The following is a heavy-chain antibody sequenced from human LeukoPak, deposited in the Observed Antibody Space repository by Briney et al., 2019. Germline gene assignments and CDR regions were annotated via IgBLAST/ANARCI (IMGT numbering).Heavy chain of an antibody. Sequence: SETLSLTCSVSGGSITTYHWSWIRQPPGKRLEWIGYIYNSGSANYKPSLKSRLTTSVDTSKNHFSLKLNSVTAADTAVYYCARAPVTGHWYFDLWGRGTLVTVSS. J-gene: IGHJ2*01. CDR2: IYNSGSA. D-gene: IGHD6-19*01. V-gene: IGHV4-59*01. CDR3: ARAPVTGHWYFDL. CDR1: GGSITTYH.